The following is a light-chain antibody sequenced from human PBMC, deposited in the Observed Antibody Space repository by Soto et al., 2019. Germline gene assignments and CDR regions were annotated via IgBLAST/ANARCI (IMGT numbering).Light chain of an antibody. CDR2: DAS. CDR3: LKYGSYSQT. V-gene: IGKV1-5*01. CDR1: QSISSW. Sequence: DIQMTQSPSTLSASVGDRVTITCRASQSISSWLAWYQQKPGRAPKLLIFDASNLESGAPSRFSGSGSGTEFTLTITSLQPDDFATYYCLKYGSYSQTFGQGTKVDIK. J-gene: IGKJ1*01.